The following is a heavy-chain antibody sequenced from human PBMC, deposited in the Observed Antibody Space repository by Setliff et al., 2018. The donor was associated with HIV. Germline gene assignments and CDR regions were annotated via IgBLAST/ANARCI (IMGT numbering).Heavy chain of an antibody. CDR3: ATYADRESNRFDP. CDR1: GGSFSGYY. CDR2: INHSGST. J-gene: IGHJ5*02. D-gene: IGHD3-10*01. Sequence: SETLSLTCAVYGGSFSGYYWSWIRQPPGKGLEWIGEINHSGSTNYNPSLKSRVTISVDTSKDQFSLKLSSVTAADTAVYYCATYADRESNRFDPWGQGILVTVSS. V-gene: IGHV4-34*01.